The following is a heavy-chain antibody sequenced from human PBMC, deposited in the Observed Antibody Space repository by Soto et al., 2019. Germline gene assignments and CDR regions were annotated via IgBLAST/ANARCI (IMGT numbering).Heavy chain of an antibody. Sequence: SLRLSCAASGFTFSSYGMHWVRQAPGKGLEWVAVISYDGSNKYYADSVKGRFTISRDNSKNTLYLQMNSLRAEDTAVYYCAKESSLWFGELLSDYYYGMDVWGQGT. CDR1: GFTFSSYG. D-gene: IGHD3-10*01. V-gene: IGHV3-30*18. J-gene: IGHJ6*02. CDR3: AKESSLWFGELLSDYYYGMDV. CDR2: ISYDGSNK.